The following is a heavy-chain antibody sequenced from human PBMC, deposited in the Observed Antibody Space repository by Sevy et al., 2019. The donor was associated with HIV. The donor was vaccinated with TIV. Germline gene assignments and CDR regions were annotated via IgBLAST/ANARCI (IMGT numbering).Heavy chain of an antibody. CDR2: ISGSGGST. CDR1: GFTFSTYT. V-gene: IGHV3-23*01. J-gene: IGHJ3*02. D-gene: IGHD3-22*01. CDR3: AKDVVVLIGDAFDI. Sequence: GGSLRLSCAASGFTFSTYTMNWVRQAPGKGLEWVSAISGSGGSTYYADSVKGRFTISRDNSKNTLYLQMNSLRAEDTAIYYCAKDVVVLIGDAFDIWGQGTMVTVSS.